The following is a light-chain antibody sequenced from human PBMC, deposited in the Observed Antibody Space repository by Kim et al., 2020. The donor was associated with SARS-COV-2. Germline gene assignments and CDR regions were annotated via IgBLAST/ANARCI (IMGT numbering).Light chain of an antibody. J-gene: IGKJ1*01. CDR2: AAS. V-gene: IGKV3-20*01. Sequence: SRGERATHSCRASQGVRSSYLAWYQQKAGQAPRLRIYAASSRATGIPDRFSGSGSGTDFTLTISRLEPEDFAVYCCQQYGSSPPTFGQGTKVDIK. CDR3: QQYGSSPPT. CDR1: QGVRSSY.